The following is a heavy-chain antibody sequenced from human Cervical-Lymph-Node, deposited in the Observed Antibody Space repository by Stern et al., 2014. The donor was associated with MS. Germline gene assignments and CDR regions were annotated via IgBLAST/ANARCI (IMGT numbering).Heavy chain of an antibody. CDR1: GYTLTEMS. Sequence: QVQLVQSGPEGKKPWASVKVSCKVSGYTLTEMSMHWVRQAPGKGLEWMGRDDPQHGETDYAQKIQGRVTMAEDRSTDTADMELTSLRSDDTAVYYCATHRGRVTYYYGLDVWGQGTTVTVSS. J-gene: IGHJ6*02. D-gene: IGHD2-21*02. V-gene: IGHV1-24*01. CDR3: ATHRGRVTYYYGLDV. CDR2: DDPQHGET.